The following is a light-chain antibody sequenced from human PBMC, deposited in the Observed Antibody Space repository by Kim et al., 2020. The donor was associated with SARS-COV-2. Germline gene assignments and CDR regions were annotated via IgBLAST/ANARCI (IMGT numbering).Light chain of an antibody. CDR3: QSYDSSNHWV. V-gene: IGLV6-57*02. Sequence: KAVTSAGACSSGSIAGNYGRWYQQRPGGAPTTVIYEDNQRPSGVPDRFSGSIDSSSNSASLTISGLKTEDEADYYCQSYDSSNHWVFGGGTQLTVL. J-gene: IGLJ3*02. CDR2: EDN. CDR1: SGSIAGNY.